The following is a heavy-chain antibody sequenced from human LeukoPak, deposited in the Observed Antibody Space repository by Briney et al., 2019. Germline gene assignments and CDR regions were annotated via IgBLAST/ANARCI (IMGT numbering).Heavy chain of an antibody. CDR1: GGSISSSSYY. J-gene: IGHJ4*02. CDR2: IYYSGST. D-gene: IGHD3-22*01. V-gene: IGHV4-39*01. CDR3: ARHALRVSRYYDSSGYYYAGGFDY. Sequence: SETLSLTCTVSGGSISSSSYYWGWIRQPPGKGLEWIGSIYYSGSTYYNPSLKSRGTISVDTSKNQFSLKLSSVTAADTAVYYCARHALRVSRYYDSSGYYYAGGFDYWGQGTLVTVSS.